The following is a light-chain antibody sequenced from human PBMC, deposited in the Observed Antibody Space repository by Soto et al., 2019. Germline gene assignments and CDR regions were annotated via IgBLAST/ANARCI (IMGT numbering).Light chain of an antibody. CDR3: CSYTGSDTWV. V-gene: IGLV2-23*01. Sequence: QSVLTQPASVSGSPGQSITISCTGTSSDVGSYNLVSWYQHHPGKAPKLMIYEGSKRPSGVSNRFSGSKSVNAASLTISGLQAEDEADYYCCSYTGSDTWVFGGGTKLTVL. CDR1: SSDVGSYNL. CDR2: EGS. J-gene: IGLJ3*02.